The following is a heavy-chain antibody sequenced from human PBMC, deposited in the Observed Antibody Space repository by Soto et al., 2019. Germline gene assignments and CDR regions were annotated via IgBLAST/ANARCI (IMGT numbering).Heavy chain of an antibody. CDR3: ARGRHWLDY. V-gene: IGHV4-59*01. CDR1: GGSISNYY. D-gene: IGHD6-19*01. J-gene: IGHJ4*02. Sequence: QVQLQESGPGLVKPSETLSLTCTVSGGSISNYYWSWIRQPPGKGLEWIGYIYYTGSHNYNPSLKSRVTISVDTSENQFSLRLSSVTAADTAIYYCARGRHWLDYWGQGTLVTVSS. CDR2: IYYTGSH.